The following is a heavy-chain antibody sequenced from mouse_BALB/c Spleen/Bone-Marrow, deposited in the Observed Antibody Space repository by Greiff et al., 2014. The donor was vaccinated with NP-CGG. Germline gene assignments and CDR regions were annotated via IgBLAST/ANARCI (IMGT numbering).Heavy chain of an antibody. CDR1: GFTFSSFG. Sequence: QLVESGGGLVQPGGSRKVSCAASGFTFSSFGMHWVRQAPEKGLEWVAYISSGSSTIYYADTVKGRFTISRDNPKNTLFLQMTSLRSEDTAMYYCARSTMITTGYYYAMDYWGQGTSVTVSS. J-gene: IGHJ4*01. CDR3: ARSTMITTGYYYAMDY. V-gene: IGHV5-17*02. D-gene: IGHD2-4*01. CDR2: ISSGSSTI.